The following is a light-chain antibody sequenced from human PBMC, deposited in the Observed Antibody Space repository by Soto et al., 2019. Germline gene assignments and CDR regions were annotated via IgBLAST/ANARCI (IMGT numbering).Light chain of an antibody. CDR3: QVWDSSREHLV. V-gene: IGLV3-21*04. CDR1: TIGIKS. Sequence: SYELTQPHSVSVAPGTTARITCERNTIGIKSVHWYQQKPGQAPVLVIYYDNDRPSGIPERFSGSNSENTATLTISRVEAGDEADYYCQVWDSSREHLVFGTGTKRTVL. J-gene: IGLJ1*01. CDR2: YDN.